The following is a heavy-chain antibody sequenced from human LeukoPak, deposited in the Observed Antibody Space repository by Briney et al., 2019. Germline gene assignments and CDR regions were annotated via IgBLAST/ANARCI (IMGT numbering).Heavy chain of an antibody. CDR2: IYTSGST. D-gene: IGHD6-13*01. J-gene: IGHJ6*03. CDR1: GGSISSYY. V-gene: IGHV4-4*07. Sequence: SETLSLTCTVSGGSISSYYWSWIRQPAGKGLEWIGRIYTSGSTNYNPSLKSRVTMSVDTSKNQFSLKLSSVTAADTAVYYCARDQRQSLPYSSSEGYYYYYMDVWGKGTTVTVPS. CDR3: ARDQRQSLPYSSSEGYYYYYMDV.